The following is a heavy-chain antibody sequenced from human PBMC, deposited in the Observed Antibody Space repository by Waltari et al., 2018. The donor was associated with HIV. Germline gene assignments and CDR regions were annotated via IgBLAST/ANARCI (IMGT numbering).Heavy chain of an antibody. CDR1: GRSISSYY. CDR3: ARALLWFGDLDAFDI. Sequence: QVQLQESGPGLVKPSETLSLTCTVPGRSISSYYWSWIRQPAGKGLEWTGRIYTSGSTNYNPSLKSRVTIAGATAKNQFSLKLSSVTAADTAVYYCARALLWFGDLDAFDIWGQGTMVTVSS. V-gene: IGHV4-4*07. D-gene: IGHD3-10*01. J-gene: IGHJ3*02. CDR2: IYTSGST.